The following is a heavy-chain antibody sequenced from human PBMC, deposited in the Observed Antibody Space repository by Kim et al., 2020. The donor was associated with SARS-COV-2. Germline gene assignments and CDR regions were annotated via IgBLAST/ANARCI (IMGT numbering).Heavy chain of an antibody. CDR3: AKYARSMDV. V-gene: IGHV3-23*01. J-gene: IGHJ6*02. CDR2: NT. Sequence: NTYSADSVKGRFPIARDQSKNTHYLQMNSLRAEDTAIYCCAKYARSMDVWGQGTTVTVSS.